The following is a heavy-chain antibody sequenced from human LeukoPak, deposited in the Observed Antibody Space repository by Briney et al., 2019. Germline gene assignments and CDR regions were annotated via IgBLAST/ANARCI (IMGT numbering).Heavy chain of an antibody. J-gene: IGHJ5*02. CDR2: TIPILGIA. V-gene: IGHV1-69*04. Sequence: SVKVSCKASGGTFSSYAISWVRQAPGKGFEWMGRTIPILGIANYAQKFQGRVTITADKSTSTAYMELSSLRSKDTAVYYCARGTRKYSYGSDNWFDPWGQGTLVIVSS. D-gene: IGHD5-18*01. CDR3: ARGTRKYSYGSDNWFDP. CDR1: GGTFSSYA.